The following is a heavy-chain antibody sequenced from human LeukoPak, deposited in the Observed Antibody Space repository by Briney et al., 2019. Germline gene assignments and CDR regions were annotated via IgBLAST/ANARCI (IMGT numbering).Heavy chain of an antibody. Sequence: GGSLRLSCAASGFTFSNYGMSWVRQAPGRGLEWVSAIGAGVINTYYADSVKGRFTISRDNSKNTLYLQMNSLRAEDTAVYYCAKDDDYYYGSGSYYNVPYWGQGTLVTVSS. CDR1: GFTFSNYG. CDR3: AKDDDYYYGSGSYYNVPY. CDR2: IGAGVINT. V-gene: IGHV3-23*01. J-gene: IGHJ4*02. D-gene: IGHD3-10*01.